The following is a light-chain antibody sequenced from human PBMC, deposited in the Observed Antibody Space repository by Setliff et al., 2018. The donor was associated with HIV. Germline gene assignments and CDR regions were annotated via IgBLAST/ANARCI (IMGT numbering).Light chain of an antibody. J-gene: IGLJ1*01. Sequence: QSALAQPASVSGSPGQTITISCTGTSSDVGTYDYVSWYQQHPGKAPKLMIYEVSNRPSGVSNRFSGSKSGNTASLTVSGLQAGDEADYYCSSYSTSGTLFGTGTKGTVL. V-gene: IGLV2-14*01. CDR3: SSYSTSGTL. CDR2: EVS. CDR1: SSDVGTYDY.